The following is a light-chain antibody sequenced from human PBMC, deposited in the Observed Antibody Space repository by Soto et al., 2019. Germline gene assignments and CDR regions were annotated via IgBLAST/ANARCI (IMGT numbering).Light chain of an antibody. Sequence: QSVLTQTPSVSGAPGQRVTISCTGSSSDIGAGYDVHWYQQLPGTAPKLLIHGNNNRPSGVPDRFSGSKSGTSASLAITGLQADDEAYYYCQSYDSSLNVVVFGGGTKVTVL. CDR1: SSDIGAGYD. CDR3: QSYDSSLNVVV. CDR2: GNN. J-gene: IGLJ2*01. V-gene: IGLV1-40*01.